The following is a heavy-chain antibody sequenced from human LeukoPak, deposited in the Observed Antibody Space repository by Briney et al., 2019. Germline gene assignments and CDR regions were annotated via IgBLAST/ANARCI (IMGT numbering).Heavy chain of an antibody. CDR2: IQYDGSKK. D-gene: IGHD4-17*01. CDR3: ARGHTAVTRHFDF. J-gene: IGHJ4*02. Sequence: GGSLRLSCVASGFTFSSNGMHWVRQAPGKGLEWVTFIQYDGSKKYYADSVKGRFTISRDNSKNTLYLEMNSLRAEDTAVYYCARGHTAVTRHFDFWGQGTLVTVSS. V-gene: IGHV3-30*02. CDR1: GFTFSSNG.